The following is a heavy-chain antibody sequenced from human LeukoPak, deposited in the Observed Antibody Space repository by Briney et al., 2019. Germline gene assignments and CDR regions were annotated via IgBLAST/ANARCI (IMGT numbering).Heavy chain of an antibody. J-gene: IGHJ4*02. CDR2: IYPGDSDT. CDR1: GYSFTSYR. D-gene: IGHD2-21*01. CDR3: ARQPGAYCGGDCYRDY. V-gene: IGHV5-51*01. Sequence: GESLKISCKGSGYSFTSYRIGWVRQMPGKGLEWMGIIYPGDSDTRYSPSFQGQVTISADKSISTAYLQWSSLKASDTAMYYCARQPGAYCGGDCYRDYWGQGTLVTVSS.